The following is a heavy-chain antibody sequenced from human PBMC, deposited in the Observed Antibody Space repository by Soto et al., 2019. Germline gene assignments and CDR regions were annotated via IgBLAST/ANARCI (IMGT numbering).Heavy chain of an antibody. D-gene: IGHD4-17*01. Sequence: SETLSLTCTVSGGSISSSSYYWGWIRQPPGKGLEWIGSIYYSGSTYYNPSLKSRVTISVDTSKNQFSLKLSSVTAADTAVYYCARHDPHGDSPWTDGVDPWGQGTLVTVSS. V-gene: IGHV4-39*01. CDR3: ARHDPHGDSPWTDGVDP. CDR2: IYYSGST. CDR1: GGSISSSSYY. J-gene: IGHJ5*02.